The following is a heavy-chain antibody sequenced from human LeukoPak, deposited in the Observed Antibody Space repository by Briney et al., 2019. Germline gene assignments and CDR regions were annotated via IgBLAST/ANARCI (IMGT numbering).Heavy chain of an antibody. V-gene: IGHV3-23*01. J-gene: IGHJ6*03. CDR3: AKRVVRGEVYNYYYMDV. D-gene: IGHD3-10*01. CDR2: LSGSGGST. CDR1: GFTFSSYG. Sequence: PGGSLRLSCAASGFTFSSYGMHWVRQAPGKGLEWVSGLSGSGGSTYYADSVKGRFTISRDNSKNTLYLQMNSLRAEDTAVYYCAKRVVRGEVYNYYYMDVWGKGTTVTVSS.